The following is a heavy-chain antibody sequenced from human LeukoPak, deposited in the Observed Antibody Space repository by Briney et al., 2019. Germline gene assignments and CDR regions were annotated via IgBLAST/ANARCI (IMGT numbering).Heavy chain of an antibody. CDR3: ARGSSSSYYYYYYMDV. D-gene: IGHD6-6*01. CDR2: ISAYNGNT. V-gene: IGHV1-18*01. J-gene: IGHJ6*03. Sequence: ASVKVSCKASGYTFTSYGISWVRQAPGQGPEWMGWISAYNGNTNYAQKLQGRVTMTTDTSTSTAYMELRSLRSDDTAVYYCARGSSSSYYYYYYMDVWGKGTTVTVSS. CDR1: GYTFTSYG.